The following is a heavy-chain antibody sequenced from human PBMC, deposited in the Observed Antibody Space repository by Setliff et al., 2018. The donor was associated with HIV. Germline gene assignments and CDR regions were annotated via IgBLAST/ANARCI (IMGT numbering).Heavy chain of an antibody. D-gene: IGHD1-26*01. CDR1: GDTFTGYY. CDR3: ARDRLSYNFYYYGMDV. J-gene: IGHJ6*02. Sequence: ASVKVSCKAPGDTFTGYYMHWVRQAPGQGLEWMGWINPNSGGTNYAQKFQGRVIMTRDTSISTAYTQLSRLRSDDTAVYYCARDRLSYNFYYYGMDVWGQGTTVTVSS. V-gene: IGHV1-2*02. CDR2: INPNSGGT.